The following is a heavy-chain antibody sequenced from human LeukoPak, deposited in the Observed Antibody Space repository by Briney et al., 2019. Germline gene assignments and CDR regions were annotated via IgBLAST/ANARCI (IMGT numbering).Heavy chain of an antibody. V-gene: IGHV1-8*01. J-gene: IGHJ6*03. CDR2: MNPNSGNT. D-gene: IGHD3-22*01. Sequence: GASVKVSCKASGYTFTSYDINWVRQAPGQGLEWMGWMNPNSGNTVYEQKFQGRVTMTRNTSISTAYMELSSLRSEDTAVYYCARGCRPYYYDSSGPTYYYYMDVWGKGTTVTVSS. CDR1: GYTFTSYD. CDR3: ARGCRPYYYDSSGPTYYYYMDV.